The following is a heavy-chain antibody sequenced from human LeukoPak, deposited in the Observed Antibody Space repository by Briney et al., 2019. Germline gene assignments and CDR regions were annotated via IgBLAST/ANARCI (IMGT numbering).Heavy chain of an antibody. D-gene: IGHD3-3*01. CDR2: ISSSGSTI. V-gene: IGHV3-48*03. Sequence: PGGSLRLSCAASGFTFSSYEMNWVRQAPGKGLEWVSYISSSGSTIYYADSVKGRFTISRDNAKNSLYLQMNSLRAEDTAVYYCARIQITIFGVDTGAIDIWGQGTMVTVSS. CDR1: GFTFSSYE. J-gene: IGHJ3*02. CDR3: ARIQITIFGVDTGAIDI.